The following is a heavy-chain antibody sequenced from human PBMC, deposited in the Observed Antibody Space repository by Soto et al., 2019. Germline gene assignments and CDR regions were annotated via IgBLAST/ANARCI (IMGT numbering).Heavy chain of an antibody. CDR1: GGSFSGYY. D-gene: IGHD4-17*01. J-gene: IGHJ5*02. CDR2: INHSGST. V-gene: IGHV4-34*01. Sequence: SETLSLTCAVYGGSFSGYYWSWIRQPPGKGLEWIGEINHSGSTNYNPSLKSRVTISVDTSKNQFSLKLSSVTAADTAVYYCARNRDDYGAQNWFDPWGQGTLVTVSS. CDR3: ARNRDDYGAQNWFDP.